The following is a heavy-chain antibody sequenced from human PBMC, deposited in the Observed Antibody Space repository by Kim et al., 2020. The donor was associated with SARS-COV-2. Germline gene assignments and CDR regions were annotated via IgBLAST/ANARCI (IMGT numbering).Heavy chain of an antibody. CDR2: T. V-gene: IGHV1-2*02. J-gene: IGHJ4*02. CDR3: ARGIVGATLDY. D-gene: IGHD1-26*01. Sequence: TNYAQKFQGRVTMTRDTSISTAYMELSRLRSDDTAVYYCARGIVGATLDYWGQGTLVTVSS.